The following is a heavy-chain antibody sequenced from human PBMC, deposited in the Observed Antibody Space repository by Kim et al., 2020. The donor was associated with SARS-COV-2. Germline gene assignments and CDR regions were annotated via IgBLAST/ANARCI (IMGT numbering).Heavy chain of an antibody. V-gene: IGHV4-39*01. CDR3: TRSHGLGV. CDR1: GASISSGPYY. Sequence: SETLSLTCTVSGASISSGPYYWAWIRQPPGKGLEWIGIIDSRGSTHYNPSLKSRVTISADTSRNQFSLHLSSVTATDTAVYYCTRSHGLGVWGQGTTVTVSS. J-gene: IGHJ6*01. CDR2: IDSRGST.